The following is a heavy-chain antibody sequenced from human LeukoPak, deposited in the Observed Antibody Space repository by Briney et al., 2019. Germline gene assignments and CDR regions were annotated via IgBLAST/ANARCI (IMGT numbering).Heavy chain of an antibody. CDR1: GFIFRDYA. CDR3: ANDYISSSYFEY. V-gene: IGHV3-30*02. J-gene: IGHJ4*02. CDR2: IQYDGSDK. D-gene: IGHD6-6*01. Sequence: GGSQRLSCVASGFIFRDYAMNWVRQAPGKGLEWVAFIQYDGSDKYYADSVKGRFTISRDNSKNTLYLQMNSLRPEDTAVYSCANDYISSSYFEYWGQGTPVTVSS.